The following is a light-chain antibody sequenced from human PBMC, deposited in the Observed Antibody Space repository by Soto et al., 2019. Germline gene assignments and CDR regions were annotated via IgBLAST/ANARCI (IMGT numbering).Light chain of an antibody. CDR2: DAS. V-gene: IGKV3-11*01. CDR3: QQRSNWPIT. J-gene: IGKJ5*01. Sequence: ESRLTHSQATLSLSPWETAPLSCRATRSVSRSLAWYQQKPGQAPRLLIYDASSRPTDIPARFSGSGSGTDFTLTISSLEPEDFALYYCQQRSNWPITVGQGTGLAI. CDR1: RSVSRS.